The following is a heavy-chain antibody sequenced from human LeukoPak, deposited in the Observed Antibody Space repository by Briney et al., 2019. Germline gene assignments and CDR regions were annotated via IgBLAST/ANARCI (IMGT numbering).Heavy chain of an antibody. V-gene: IGHV4-59*01. J-gene: IGHJ3*02. D-gene: IGHD3-22*01. CDR3: ARETTYYYDSSGYHAFDI. CDR1: DDSISDYY. Sequence: SETLSLTCTVSDDSISDYYRGWIRQPPGKGLEWIGYIYYSGSTNYNPSLKSRVTISVDTSKNQFSLKLSSVTAADTAVYYCARETTYYYDSSGYHAFDIWGQGTMVTVSS. CDR2: IYYSGST.